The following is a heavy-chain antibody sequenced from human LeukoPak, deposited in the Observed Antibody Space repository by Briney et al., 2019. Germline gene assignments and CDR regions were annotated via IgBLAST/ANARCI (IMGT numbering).Heavy chain of an antibody. CDR3: ARPSSSWTHNFDY. CDR1: GYTFTGYY. Sequence: ASVKVPCKASGYTFTGYYMHWVRQAPGQGLEWVGWINPDSGDTYYAQKFQGRVTMTRDTSISTAYMELSSLTSDDTAVFYCARPSSSWTHNFDYWGQGTLVTVSS. D-gene: IGHD6-13*01. CDR2: INPDSGDT. J-gene: IGHJ4*02. V-gene: IGHV1-2*02.